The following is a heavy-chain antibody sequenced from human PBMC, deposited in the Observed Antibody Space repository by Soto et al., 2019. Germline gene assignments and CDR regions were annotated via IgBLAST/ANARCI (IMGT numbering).Heavy chain of an antibody. CDR3: ARGGDWQFDY. V-gene: IGHV4-4*02. J-gene: IGHJ4*02. D-gene: IGHD2-21*02. CDR2: IHHSGRT. Sequence: QVQLQESGPGLVKPSGTLSLTCAVSGDSISSDKWWSWVRQPPGKGLEGIGEIHHSGRTNYKPSLKSRVTILVEKSKNQVSLELSSMTAADTAVYYCARGGDWQFDYWGQGTLVTVS. CDR1: GDSISSDKW.